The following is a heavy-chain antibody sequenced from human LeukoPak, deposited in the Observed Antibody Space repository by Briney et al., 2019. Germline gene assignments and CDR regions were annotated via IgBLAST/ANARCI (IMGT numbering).Heavy chain of an antibody. CDR2: ISSTGGTT. CDR1: GFTFASYG. V-gene: IGHV3-23*01. J-gene: IGHJ6*03. Sequence: GGSLRLSCAASGFTFASYGMSWVRQSPGKGLEWVSSISSTGGTTYYADSVKGRFTISRDNSKNTLYLQMNSLRAEDTAIYYCAKNGDRGAYCTGGTCYPYFYYYMDVWGKGTTVTI. CDR3: AKNGDRGAYCTGGTCYPYFYYYMDV. D-gene: IGHD2-15*01.